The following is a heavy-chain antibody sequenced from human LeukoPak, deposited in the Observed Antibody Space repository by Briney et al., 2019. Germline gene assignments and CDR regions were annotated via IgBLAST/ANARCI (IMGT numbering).Heavy chain of an antibody. D-gene: IGHD3-10*01. CDR1: GYTFTGYY. V-gene: IGHV1-2*02. Sequence: ASVKVSCKASGYTFTGYYMHWVRQAPGQGLEWMGWINPNSGGTNYAQKFQGRVTMTRDTSISTAYMELSRLRSDDTAVYYCARVPVWFGELPEWDYWGQGTLVTVSS. J-gene: IGHJ4*02. CDR3: ARVPVWFGELPEWDY. CDR2: INPNSGGT.